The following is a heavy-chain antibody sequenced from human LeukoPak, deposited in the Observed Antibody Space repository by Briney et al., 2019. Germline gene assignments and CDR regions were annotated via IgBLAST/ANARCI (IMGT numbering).Heavy chain of an antibody. Sequence: SETLSLTCTVSGGSISSYYWGWIRQPPGKGLEWIGYIYYSGSTNYNPSLKSRVTISVDTSKNQFSLKLSSVTAANTAVYYCARAINIGYCSGGSCSYYFDYWGQGTLVTVSS. D-gene: IGHD2-15*01. CDR1: GGSISSYY. V-gene: IGHV4-59*01. CDR2: IYYSGST. J-gene: IGHJ4*02. CDR3: ARAINIGYCSGGSCSYYFDY.